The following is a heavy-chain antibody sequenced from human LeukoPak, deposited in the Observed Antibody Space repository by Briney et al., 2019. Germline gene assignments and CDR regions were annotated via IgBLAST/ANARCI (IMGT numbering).Heavy chain of an antibody. V-gene: IGHV3-53*01. CDR3: ASGSGSYRTPYYYMDV. J-gene: IGHJ6*03. D-gene: IGHD3-10*01. CDR2: IYSGGST. CDR1: GFTVSSNY. Sequence: QSGGSLRLSRAASGFTVSSNYMSWVRQAPGKGLEWVPVIYSGGSTYYADSVKGRFTISRDNSKNTLYLQMNSLRAEDTAVYYCASGSGSYRTPYYYMDVWGTGTTVTASS.